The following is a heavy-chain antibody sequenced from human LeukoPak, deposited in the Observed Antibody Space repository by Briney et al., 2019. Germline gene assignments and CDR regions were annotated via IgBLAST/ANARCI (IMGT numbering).Heavy chain of an antibody. CDR1: GGSISSHY. Sequence: SETLSLTCTVSGGSISSHYWSWIRQPPGKGLEWIGYIFYTGSTNYNPSLKSRVTISVDKSKNQFSLKLRSVTAADTAVHYCARAGAWQIDPWGQGTLVTVSS. CDR3: ARAGAWQIDP. J-gene: IGHJ5*02. V-gene: IGHV4-59*11. D-gene: IGHD3-10*01. CDR2: IFYTGST.